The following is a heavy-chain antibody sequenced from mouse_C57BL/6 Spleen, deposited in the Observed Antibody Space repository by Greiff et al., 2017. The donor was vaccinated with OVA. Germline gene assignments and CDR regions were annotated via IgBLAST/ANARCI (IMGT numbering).Heavy chain of an antibody. J-gene: IGHJ1*03. Sequence: EVKLMESGGGLVKPGGSLKLSCAASGFTFSDYGMHWVRQAPEKGLEWVAYISSGSSTIYYADTVKGRFTISRDNDKNTLFLQMTSLGSEDTAMYYCARDYGSRGYFDVWGTGTTVTVSS. V-gene: IGHV5-17*01. CDR1: GFTFSDYG. D-gene: IGHD1-1*01. CDR3: ARDYGSRGYFDV. CDR2: ISSGSSTI.